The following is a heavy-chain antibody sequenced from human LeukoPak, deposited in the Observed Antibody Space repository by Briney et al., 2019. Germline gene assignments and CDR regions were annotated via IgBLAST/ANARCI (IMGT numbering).Heavy chain of an antibody. CDR3: ARGKTSGWLDN. J-gene: IGHJ4*02. D-gene: IGHD6-19*01. CDR2: IWYDGSNK. Sequence: GRSLRLSCAASGFTFSSYGMHWVRQAPGKGLEWVAVIWYDGSNKYYADSVKGRFTISRDNSKNTVYLQMNSLRAEDTAVYYCARGKTSGWLDNWGQGTLVTVSS. CDR1: GFTFSSYG. V-gene: IGHV3-33*01.